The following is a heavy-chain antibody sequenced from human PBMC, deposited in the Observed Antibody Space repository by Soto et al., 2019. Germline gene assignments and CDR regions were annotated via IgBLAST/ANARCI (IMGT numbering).Heavy chain of an antibody. Sequence: VHLQESGPGLMKPSETLSLTCTVSGDSVNNDAYYGSWIRPPPGKGLEWIGYIYHSGITYYNPSLRSRVIMSIDMYENQFSLRLISVTAADTAVYYCARLGIGWEFPCDHWVQGTLVNVSS. CDR2: IYHSGIT. CDR3: ARLGIGWEFPCDH. CDR1: GDSVNNDAYY. J-gene: IGHJ4*02. D-gene: IGHD1-26*01. V-gene: IGHV4-61*08.